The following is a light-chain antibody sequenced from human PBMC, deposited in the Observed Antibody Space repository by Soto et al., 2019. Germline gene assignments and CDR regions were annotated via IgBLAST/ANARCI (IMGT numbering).Light chain of an antibody. Sequence: EIVLTQSPGTLSLSPGERATLSCRASQRLSSSQLAWYQQKPGQAPRLLIHDTSSRATGIPDRFTGSGSGTDFPLTITTLEPEDFAVYYCQQYGSSPQTFGLGTKVEI. J-gene: IGKJ1*01. CDR2: DTS. V-gene: IGKV3-20*01. CDR1: QRLSSSQ. CDR3: QQYGSSPQT.